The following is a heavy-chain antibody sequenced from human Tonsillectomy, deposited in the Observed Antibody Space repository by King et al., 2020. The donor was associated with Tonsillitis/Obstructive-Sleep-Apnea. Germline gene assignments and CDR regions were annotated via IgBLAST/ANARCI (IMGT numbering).Heavy chain of an antibody. J-gene: IGHJ3*02. CDR3: ARDPYSGYCSGGSCYGAFDI. CDR2: IRHDGSEI. V-gene: IGHV3-7*03. Sequence: VQLVESGGGLVQPGGSLRLSCAASGFTFSSHWMTWVRQAPGKGLEWVANIRHDGSEIEYVDSVKGRFTISRDNAKNSLYLQMNSLRAEDTALYYCARDPYSGYCSGGSCYGAFDIWGPGTMVTVSS. CDR1: GFTFSSHW. D-gene: IGHD2-15*01.